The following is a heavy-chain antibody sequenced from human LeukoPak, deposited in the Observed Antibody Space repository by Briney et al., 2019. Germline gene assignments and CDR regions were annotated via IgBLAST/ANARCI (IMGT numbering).Heavy chain of an antibody. J-gene: IGHJ4*02. CDR2: ISYSGSI. CDR1: GASITSNNYF. CDR3: ARRYCSGGSCLVDY. V-gene: IGHV4-39*01. Sequence: SETLSLTCTVSGASITSNNYFWGWYRQPPGKGLEWIGSISYSGSIYYNLSLKSRVTMSVDTSQNQVSLNLNSVTAADTAVYYCARRYCSGGSCLVDYWGQGTLVTVSS. D-gene: IGHD2-15*01.